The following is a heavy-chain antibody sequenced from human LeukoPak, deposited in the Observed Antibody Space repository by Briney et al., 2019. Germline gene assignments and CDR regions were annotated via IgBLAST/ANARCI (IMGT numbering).Heavy chain of an antibody. CDR1: GGTFSSYA. J-gene: IGHJ4*02. V-gene: IGHV1-69*04. D-gene: IGHD4-17*01. Sequence: ASVKVSCKASGGTFSSYAISWVRQAPGQGLEWMGRIIPILGIANYAQEFQGSVTITADKSTSTAYMELSSLRSEDTAVYYCAREKLLGPPVTDYWGQGTLVTVSS. CDR2: IIPILGIA. CDR3: AREKLLGPPVTDY.